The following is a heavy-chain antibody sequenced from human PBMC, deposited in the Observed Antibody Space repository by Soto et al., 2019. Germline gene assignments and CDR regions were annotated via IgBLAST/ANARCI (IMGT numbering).Heavy chain of an antibody. Sequence: GASVKVSCKASGYTFTSYGISWVRQAPGQGLEWMGWISAYNGNTNYVQKLQGRVTMTTDTSTSTAYMELRSLRSDDTAVYYCARAPPHYDYIWGSLSDDAFDIWGQGTMVTVSS. D-gene: IGHD3-16*01. J-gene: IGHJ3*02. CDR2: ISAYNGNT. CDR1: GYTFTSYG. V-gene: IGHV1-18*01. CDR3: ARAPPHYDYIWGSLSDDAFDI.